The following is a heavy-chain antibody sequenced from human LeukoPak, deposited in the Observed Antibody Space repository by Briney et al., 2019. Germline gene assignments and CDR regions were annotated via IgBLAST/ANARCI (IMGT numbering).Heavy chain of an antibody. J-gene: IGHJ4*02. CDR1: GFSFRDYE. V-gene: IGHV3-48*03. D-gene: IGHD5-24*01. Sequence: GGSLRLSCAASGFSFRDYEMNWVRQAPGKGLEWVSYISITSNTIHYADSVKGRFTISRDNTKNSLHLQMTRLRADDTAVYYCARGALDAYNSWGQGTPVTVSS. CDR3: ARGALDAYNS. CDR2: ISITSNTI.